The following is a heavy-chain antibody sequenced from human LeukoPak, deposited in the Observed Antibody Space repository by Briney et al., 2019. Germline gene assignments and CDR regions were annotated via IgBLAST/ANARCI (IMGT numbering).Heavy chain of an antibody. D-gene: IGHD3-10*01. CDR3: ARGEWFGDPANYWFDP. J-gene: IGHJ5*02. CDR1: GGSISSSNW. V-gene: IGHV4-4*02. Sequence: SETLSLTCAVSGGSISSSNWWNWVRQPPGKGLEWIGEIYHIGSTNYNPSLKSRVTISVDTSKNQFSLKLSSVTAADTAVYYCARGEWFGDPANYWFDPWGQGTLVTVSS. CDR2: IYHIGST.